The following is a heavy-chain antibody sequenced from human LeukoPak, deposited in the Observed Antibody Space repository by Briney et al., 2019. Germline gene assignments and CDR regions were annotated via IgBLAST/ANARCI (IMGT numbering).Heavy chain of an antibody. Sequence: GGCLRLSCAASGSTFSSYAMRWVRQAPGKGLEWVSGISWNSGNICYADSVKGRFTISRDNAKNSLYLQMNSLRAEDTALYYCANLHGDYRDYWGQGTLVTVSS. D-gene: IGHD4-17*01. J-gene: IGHJ4*02. CDR1: GSTFSSYA. CDR2: ISWNSGNI. CDR3: ANLHGDYRDY. V-gene: IGHV3-9*01.